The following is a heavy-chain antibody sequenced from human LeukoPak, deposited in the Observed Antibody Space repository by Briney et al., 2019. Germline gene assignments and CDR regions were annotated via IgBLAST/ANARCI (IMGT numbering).Heavy chain of an antibody. D-gene: IGHD6-6*01. CDR2: IYSSGTT. CDR1: GYSISSGYY. V-gene: IGHV4-38-2*02. CDR3: ARSTSSGRGNYFDY. J-gene: IGHJ4*02. Sequence: SETLSLTCTVSGYSISSGYYWGWVRQPPGKGLEWIGFIYSSGTTYYNLSLKGRVTISVDTSKNHFSLRLSSVTAADTAVYYCARSTSSGRGNYFDYWGQGTLVTVSS.